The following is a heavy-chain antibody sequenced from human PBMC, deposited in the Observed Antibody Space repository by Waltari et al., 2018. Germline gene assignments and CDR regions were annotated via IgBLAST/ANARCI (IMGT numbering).Heavy chain of an antibody. Sequence: QVQLVQSGAEVKKPGSSVKVSCKASGGTFSSYAISWVRQAPGQGLEWMGGIIPSFGTANYAQKFQGRVTITADESTSTAYMELSSLRSEDTAVYYCASRYCGGDCYGGDAFDIWGQGTMVTVSS. D-gene: IGHD2-21*02. J-gene: IGHJ3*02. CDR2: IIPSFGTA. CDR3: ASRYCGGDCYGGDAFDI. CDR1: GGTFSSYA. V-gene: IGHV1-69*01.